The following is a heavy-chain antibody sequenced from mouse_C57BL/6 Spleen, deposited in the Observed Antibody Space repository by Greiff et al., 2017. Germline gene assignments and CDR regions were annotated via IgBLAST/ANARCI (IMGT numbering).Heavy chain of an antibody. D-gene: IGHD1-1*01. CDR3: ARRITVVAHFDY. CDR2: IDPSDSYT. Sequence: QVQLKQPGAELVMPGASVKLSCKASGYTFTSYWMHWVKQRPGQGLEWIGEIDPSDSYTNYNQKFKGKSTLTVDKSSSTAYMQLSSLTSEDSAVYYCARRITVVAHFDYWGQGTTLTVSS. CDR1: GYTFTSYW. J-gene: IGHJ2*01. V-gene: IGHV1-69*01.